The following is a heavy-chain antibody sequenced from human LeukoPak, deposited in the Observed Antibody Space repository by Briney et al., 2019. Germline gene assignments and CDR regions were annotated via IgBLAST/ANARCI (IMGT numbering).Heavy chain of an antibody. CDR1: GFTFSSYA. Sequence: GGSLRLSCSASGFTFSSYAMSWVRQAPGKGLEWVSVISGSGGSTYYADSVKGRFTISRDNSKNMLYLQMNSLRAEDTAVYYCAKDRSSGGSCYNYWGQGTLVTVSS. CDR2: ISGSGGST. J-gene: IGHJ4*02. D-gene: IGHD2-15*01. V-gene: IGHV3-23*01. CDR3: AKDRSSGGSCYNY.